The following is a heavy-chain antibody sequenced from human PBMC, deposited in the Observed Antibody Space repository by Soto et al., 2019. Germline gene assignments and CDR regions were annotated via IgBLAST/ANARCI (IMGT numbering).Heavy chain of an antibody. CDR2: INAGNGNT. CDR1: GYTFTGYY. D-gene: IGHD2-21*02. J-gene: IGHJ4*02. CDR3: ARDGAYCGGDCYSAFDY. V-gene: IGHV1-3*01. Sequence: ASVKVSCKASGYTFTGYYMHWVRQAPGQGLEWMGWINAGNGNTKYSQKFQGRVTITRDTSASTAYMELSSLRSEDTAVYYCARDGAYCGGDCYSAFDYWGQGTLVTVSS.